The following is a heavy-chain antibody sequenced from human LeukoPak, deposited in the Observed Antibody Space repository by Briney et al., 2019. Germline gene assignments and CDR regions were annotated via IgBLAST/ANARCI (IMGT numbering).Heavy chain of an antibody. CDR2: ISNDGCGT. J-gene: IGHJ4*02. CDR3: ERDLTKSQYYFDY. V-gene: IGHV3-23*01. Sequence: GGSLRLSYAASGFIFNNYGLIWVRQAPGKGLEWVSAISNDGCGTNYADLVEGRSTIYRNNTKSTLFLQMNSLRAEGTAVYYCERDLTKSQYYFDYWGQGTLVTVSS. CDR1: GFIFNNYG.